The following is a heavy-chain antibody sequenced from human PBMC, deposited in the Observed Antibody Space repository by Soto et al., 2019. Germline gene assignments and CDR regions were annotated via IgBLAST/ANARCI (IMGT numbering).Heavy chain of an antibody. V-gene: IGHV4-59*12. CDR2: IYYSGST. D-gene: IGHD6-13*01. CDR3: ASAAPASEYSSGGYSYTWFDP. J-gene: IGHJ5*02. Sequence: SETLSLTCTVSGGSISSYYWSWIRQPPGKGLEWIGYIYYSGSTNYNPSLRSRVTISVDTSKNQFSLKLSSVTAADTAVYYCASAAPASEYSSGGYSYTWFDPWGQGTLVTVSS. CDR1: GGSISSYY.